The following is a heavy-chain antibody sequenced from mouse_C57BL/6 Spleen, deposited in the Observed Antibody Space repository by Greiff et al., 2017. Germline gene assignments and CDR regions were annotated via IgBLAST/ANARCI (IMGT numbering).Heavy chain of an antibody. J-gene: IGHJ2*01. CDR1: GYTFTDYE. CDR3: TRRGLNYYGSSRLYFDY. Sequence: QVQLQQSGAELVRPGASVTLSCKASGYTFTDYEMHWVKQTPVHGLEWIGAIDPETGGTAYNQKFKGKAILTADKSSSTAYMELRSLTSDDSAVYYCTRRGLNYYGSSRLYFDYWGQGTTLTVSS. D-gene: IGHD1-1*01. CDR2: IDPETGGT. V-gene: IGHV1-15*01.